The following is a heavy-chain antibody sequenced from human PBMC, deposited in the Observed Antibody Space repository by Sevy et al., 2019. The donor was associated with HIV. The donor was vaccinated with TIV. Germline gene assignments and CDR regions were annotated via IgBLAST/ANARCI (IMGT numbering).Heavy chain of an antibody. D-gene: IGHD3-10*01. CDR2: ISHSTNTR. CDR3: ARESYFYGTTTFPENDY. Sequence: GGSLRLSCAASGFTFSSFGMNWVRQAPGKGLEWISYISHSTNTRLYAASVTGRFSISRDNARNSLYLQVNSLRAEDTAVYYCARESYFYGTTTFPENDYWGRGTMVTVSS. CDR1: GFTFSSFG. V-gene: IGHV3-48*01. J-gene: IGHJ4*03.